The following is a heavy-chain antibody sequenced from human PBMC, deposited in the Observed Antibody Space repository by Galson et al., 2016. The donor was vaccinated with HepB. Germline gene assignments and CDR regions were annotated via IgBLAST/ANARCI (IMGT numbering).Heavy chain of an antibody. D-gene: IGHD6-13*01. Sequence: SLRLSCAASGFTFRSYGMHWVRQAPGKGLEWVALIWYDGSNKYYADSVKGRFTISRDTSNNRLYLQMDNLRAEDSAVYYCVRDHSGSYFTYYYYGMDVWGQGTTVTVSS. J-gene: IGHJ6*02. CDR3: VRDHSGSYFTYYYYGMDV. V-gene: IGHV3-33*01. CDR2: IWYDGSNK. CDR1: GFTFRSYG.